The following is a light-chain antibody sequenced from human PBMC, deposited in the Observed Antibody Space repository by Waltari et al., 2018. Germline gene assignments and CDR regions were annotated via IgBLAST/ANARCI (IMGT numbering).Light chain of an antibody. J-gene: IGKJ1*01. CDR2: WGS. Sequence: DLAVTQCPLSLPVTPGEPASISCRSSQSLLNRNGNNYLDLYLQKPGQSPQLLIYWGSNRACGVPDRFSGSGSGTDFTLRISRVEAEDVGVYYCMQSLQARWTFGPGTKLEI. V-gene: IGKV2-28*01. CDR3: MQSLQARWT. CDR1: QSLLNRNGNNY.